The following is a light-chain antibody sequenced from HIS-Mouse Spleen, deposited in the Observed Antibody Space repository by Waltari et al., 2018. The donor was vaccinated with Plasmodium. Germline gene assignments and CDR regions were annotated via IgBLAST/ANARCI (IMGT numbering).Light chain of an antibody. CDR1: QSVSSN. Sequence: EIVMTQSPATLSVSPGERATLSCRASQSVSSNLAWYQQKPGQDRRLRIDGASTRATGIPARFSGSGSGTEFTLTISSLQSEDFAVYYCQQYNNWSFTFGPGTKVDIK. CDR2: GAS. V-gene: IGKV3-15*01. CDR3: QQYNNWSFT. J-gene: IGKJ3*01.